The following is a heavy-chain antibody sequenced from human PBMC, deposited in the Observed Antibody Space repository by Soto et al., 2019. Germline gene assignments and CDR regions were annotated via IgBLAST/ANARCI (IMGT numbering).Heavy chain of an antibody. J-gene: IGHJ6*02. CDR2: IIPIFGTA. CDR3: ARDLRYSSSSQFYYYYGMDV. D-gene: IGHD6-6*01. Sequence: ASVKVSCKASGGTFSSYAISWVRQAPGQGLEWKGGIIPIFGTANYAQKFQGRVTITADESTSTAYMELSSLRSEDTAVYYCARDLRYSSSSQFYYYYGMDVWGQGTTVTVSS. CDR1: GGTFSSYA. V-gene: IGHV1-69*13.